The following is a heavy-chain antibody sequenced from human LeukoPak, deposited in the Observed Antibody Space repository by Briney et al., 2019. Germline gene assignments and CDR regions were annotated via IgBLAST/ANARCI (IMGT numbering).Heavy chain of an antibody. Sequence: SETLSLTCTVSGGSISSGVYYWSWIRQHPGKGLEWIGYIYYSGSTYYYPSLKSRVTISVDTSKNQFFLKLRSVTAADTAVYYCARDVYYGSGSYQFDPWGQGTLVTVSS. J-gene: IGHJ5*02. CDR2: IYYSGST. CDR1: GGSISSGVYY. CDR3: ARDVYYGSGSYQFDP. V-gene: IGHV4-31*03. D-gene: IGHD3-10*01.